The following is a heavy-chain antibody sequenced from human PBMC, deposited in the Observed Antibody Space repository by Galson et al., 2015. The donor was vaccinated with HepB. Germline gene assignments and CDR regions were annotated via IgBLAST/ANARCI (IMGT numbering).Heavy chain of an antibody. CDR3: VKSFPTRSLAARHLGFDY. V-gene: IGHV3-64D*06. J-gene: IGHJ4*02. CDR1: GFTFSSYA. D-gene: IGHD6-13*01. CDR2: ISSNGGST. Sequence: SLRLSCAASGFTFSSYAMHWVRQAPGKGLEYVSAISSNGGSTYYADSVKGKFTISRDNSKNTLYLQMSSLRAEDTAVYYCVKSFPTRSLAARHLGFDYWGQGTLVTVSS.